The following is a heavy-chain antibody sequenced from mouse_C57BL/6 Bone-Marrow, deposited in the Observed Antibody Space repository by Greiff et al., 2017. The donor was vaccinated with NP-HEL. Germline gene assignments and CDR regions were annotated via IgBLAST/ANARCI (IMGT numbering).Heavy chain of an antibody. CDR3: ARSRITTVVDWYFYV. CDR1: GYTFTSYT. Sequence: VQLQQSGAELARPGASVKMSCKASGYTFTSYTMHWVNQRPGQGLEWIGYINPSSGYTKYNQKFKDKATLTADKSSSTAYMQLSSLTSEDSAVYYCARSRITTVVDWYFYVWGTGTTVTVSS. J-gene: IGHJ1*03. D-gene: IGHD1-1*01. V-gene: IGHV1-4*01. CDR2: INPSSGYT.